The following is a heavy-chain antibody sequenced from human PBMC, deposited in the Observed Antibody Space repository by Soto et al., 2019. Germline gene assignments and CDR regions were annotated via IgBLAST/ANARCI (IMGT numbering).Heavy chain of an antibody. CDR1: GGYISSYY. J-gene: IGHJ6*03. CDR3: ARAVGGGYEKGADYYYMDV. Sequence: PSETLSLTCTVSGGYISSYYWSWIRQHPGKGLEWIGYIYYSGSTNYNPSLKSRVTISVDTSKNQFSLKLSSVTAADTAVYYCARAVGGGYEKGADYYYMDVWGKGTTVTVSS. CDR2: IYYSGST. V-gene: IGHV4-59*01. D-gene: IGHD5-12*01.